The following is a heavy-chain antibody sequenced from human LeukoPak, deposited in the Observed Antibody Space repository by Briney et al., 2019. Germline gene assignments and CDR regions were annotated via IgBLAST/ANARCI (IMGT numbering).Heavy chain of an antibody. D-gene: IGHD1-26*01. CDR2: IYGGGST. J-gene: IGHJ4*02. Sequence: GGSLRLSCAASGFTVSNNYMSWVRQAPGKGLEWVSVIYGGGSTYYADSVKGRFTISRDNSKNTLYLQMNSLRAEDTAVYYCARDGHSGSYPFDYWGQGTLVTVSS. CDR3: ARDGHSGSYPFDY. CDR1: GFTVSNNY. V-gene: IGHV3-53*01.